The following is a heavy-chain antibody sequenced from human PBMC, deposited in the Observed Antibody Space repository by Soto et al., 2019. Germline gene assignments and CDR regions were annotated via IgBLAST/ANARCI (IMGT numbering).Heavy chain of an antibody. V-gene: IGHV3-48*02. Sequence: EVQLVESGGGSVQPGGSLRLSCAASGFTFSTFSMNWVRQAPGRGLEWISYISGGGRPISYADSVKGRFTISRDNAKNSLYLPMDSLRDEDTAVYYCARDLGWAFDSWGQGTLVTVSS. CDR1: GFTFSTFS. J-gene: IGHJ4*02. CDR2: ISGGGRPI. D-gene: IGHD6-19*01. CDR3: ARDLGWAFDS.